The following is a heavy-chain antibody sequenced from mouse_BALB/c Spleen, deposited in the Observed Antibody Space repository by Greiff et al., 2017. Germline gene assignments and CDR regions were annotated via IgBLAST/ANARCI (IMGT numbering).Heavy chain of an antibody. CDR2: IRNKANGYTT. J-gene: IGHJ3*01. D-gene: IGHD1-1*01. CDR3: ARNYYGSSAWFAY. V-gene: IGHV7-3*02. Sequence: EVQLQESGGGLVQPGGSLRLSCATSGFTFTDYYMSWVRQPPGKALEWLGFIRNKANGYTTEYSASVKGRFTISRDNSQSILYLQMNTLRAEDSATYYCARNYYGSSAWFAYWGQGTLVTVSA. CDR1: GFTFTDYY.